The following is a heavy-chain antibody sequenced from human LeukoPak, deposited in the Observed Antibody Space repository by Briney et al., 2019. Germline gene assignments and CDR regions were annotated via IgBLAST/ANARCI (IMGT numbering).Heavy chain of an antibody. CDR1: GGSISSHY. CDR3: ARGKGLLTGYYSPRYFDY. CDR2: INHSGST. V-gene: IGHV4-34*01. J-gene: IGHJ4*02. D-gene: IGHD3-9*01. Sequence: PSETLSLTCTVSGGSISSHYWSWVRQPPGKGLEWIGEINHSGSTNYNPSLKSRVTISVDTSKNQFSLKLSSVTAADTAVYYCARGKGLLTGYYSPRYFDYWGQGTLVTVSS.